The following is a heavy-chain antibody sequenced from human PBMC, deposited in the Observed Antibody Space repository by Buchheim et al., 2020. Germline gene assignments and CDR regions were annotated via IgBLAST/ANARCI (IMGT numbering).Heavy chain of an antibody. CDR3: ARGVTGPGAAYYYGMDV. CDR1: GDSISSTSHS. D-gene: IGHD3-9*01. J-gene: IGHJ6*02. Sequence: QVQLQESGPGLVKPSQTLSLTCTVSGDSISSTSHSWNWIRQPAGKGLEWIGRVYTTGSPNYNPSLKSRVGIPLETSPNQFSLWLSSVTAADTAVYYCARGVTGPGAAYYYGMDVWGQGTT. V-gene: IGHV4-61*02. CDR2: VYTTGSP.